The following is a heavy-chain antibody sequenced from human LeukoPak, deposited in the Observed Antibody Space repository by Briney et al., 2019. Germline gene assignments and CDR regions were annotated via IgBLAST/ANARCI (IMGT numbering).Heavy chain of an antibody. V-gene: IGHV3-23*01. D-gene: IGHD2-15*01. Sequence: GGSLRLSCAASGFTFSSYAMSWVRQAPGKGLEWVSAISGSGGSTYYADSVKGRFTISRDNSKNTLYLQMDSLRAEDTAVYYCAKDRGGCSGGSCYPQGDWFDPWGQGTLVTVSS. CDR1: GFTFSSYA. CDR3: AKDRGGCSGGSCYPQGDWFDP. J-gene: IGHJ5*02. CDR2: ISGSGGST.